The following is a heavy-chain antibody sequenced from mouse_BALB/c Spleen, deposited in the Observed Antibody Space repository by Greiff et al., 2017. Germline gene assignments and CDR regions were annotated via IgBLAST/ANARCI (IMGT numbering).Heavy chain of an antibody. Sequence: EVKLVESGGGLVKPGGSLKLSCAASGFTFSSYAMSWVRQTPEKRLEWVASISSGGSTYYPDSVKGRFTISRDNARNILYLQMSSLRSEDTAMYYCARDYDGYYYAMDYWGQGTSVTVSS. J-gene: IGHJ4*01. D-gene: IGHD2-4*01. CDR1: GFTFSSYA. CDR3: ARDYDGYYYAMDY. V-gene: IGHV5-6-5*01. CDR2: ISSGGST.